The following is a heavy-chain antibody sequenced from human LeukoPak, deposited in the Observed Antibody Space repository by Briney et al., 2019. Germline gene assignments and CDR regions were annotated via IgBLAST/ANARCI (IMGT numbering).Heavy chain of an antibody. V-gene: IGHV3-74*01. Sequence: PGGSLRLSCAASGFTFSSYWMHWVRQAPGKGLVWVSRINSDGSGTSYADSVKGRFTISRDNAKNTLYLQMNSLRAEDTAVYYCARGKAAVGGNWFDPWGQGTLVTVSS. CDR2: INSDGSGT. CDR1: GFTFSSYW. D-gene: IGHD1-26*01. CDR3: ARGKAAVGGNWFDP. J-gene: IGHJ5*02.